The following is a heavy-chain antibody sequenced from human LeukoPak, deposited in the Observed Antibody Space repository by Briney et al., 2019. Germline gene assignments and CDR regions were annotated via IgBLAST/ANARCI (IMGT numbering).Heavy chain of an antibody. V-gene: IGHV3-30*18. Sequence: GGSLRLSCAASGFTFSRYGMHWVRQAPGKGLEWVAVISYDGSNKYYADSVKGRFTISRDNSKNTLYLQMNSLRAEDTAVYYCANHKQDSGSSYFDYWGQGALVTVSS. CDR3: ANHKQDSGSSYFDY. J-gene: IGHJ4*02. CDR2: ISYDGSNK. D-gene: IGHD6-6*01. CDR1: GFTFSRYG.